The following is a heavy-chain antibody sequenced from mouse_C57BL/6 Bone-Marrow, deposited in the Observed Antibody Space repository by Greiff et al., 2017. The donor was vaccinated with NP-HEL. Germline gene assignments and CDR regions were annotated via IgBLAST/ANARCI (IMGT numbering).Heavy chain of an antibody. J-gene: IGHJ3*01. CDR1: GYTFTSYW. V-gene: IGHV1-59*01. CDR3: ARIDWPAY. CDR2: IDPSDSYT. D-gene: IGHD4-1*01. Sequence: QVQLQQPGAELVRPGTSVKLSCKASGYTFTSYWMHWVKQRPGQGLEWIGVIDPSDSYTNYNQKFKGKATLTVDTSSSTAYMQLSSLTSEDSAVYYCARIDWPAYWGQGTLVTVSA.